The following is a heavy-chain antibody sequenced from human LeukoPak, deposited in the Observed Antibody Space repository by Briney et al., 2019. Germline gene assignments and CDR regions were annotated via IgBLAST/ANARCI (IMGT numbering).Heavy chain of an antibody. V-gene: IGHV3-48*03. J-gene: IGHJ3*02. Sequence: PGGSLRPSCAASGFTFSSYEMNWVRQAPGKGLEWVSYISSSGSTIYYADSVKGRFTISRDNAKNSLYLQMNSLRAEDTAVYYCARNSGSYYRYNDAFDIWGQGTMVTVSS. CDR2: ISSSGSTI. CDR3: ARNSGSYYRYNDAFDI. D-gene: IGHD1-26*01. CDR1: GFTFSSYE.